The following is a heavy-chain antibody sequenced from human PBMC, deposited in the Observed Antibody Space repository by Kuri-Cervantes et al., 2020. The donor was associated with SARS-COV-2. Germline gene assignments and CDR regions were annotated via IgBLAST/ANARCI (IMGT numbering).Heavy chain of an antibody. CDR2: ISYSGNT. Sequence: ESLKISCTVSGGSVTSYYWSWIRQPPGKGLEWIGYISYSGNTNYKPSLKRRLTMSVATSKNQISLRLSSVTAADTAVYYCAREKVRGERPSYYYYGMDVWGQGTTVTVSS. CDR1: GGSVTSYY. V-gene: IGHV4-59*02. J-gene: IGHJ6*02. D-gene: IGHD3-10*01. CDR3: AREKVRGERPSYYYYGMDV.